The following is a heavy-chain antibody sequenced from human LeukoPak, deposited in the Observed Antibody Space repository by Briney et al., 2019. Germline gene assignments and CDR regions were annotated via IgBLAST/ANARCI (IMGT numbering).Heavy chain of an antibody. J-gene: IGHJ5*02. CDR3: ARMDIPGNWFDP. CDR2: ISAYNGNT. D-gene: IGHD2-2*03. CDR1: GYTFTSYG. Sequence: ASVKVSCKASGYTFTSYGISWVRQAPGQGLEWMGWISAYNGNTNYAQKLQGRVTMTTGTSTSTAYMELRSLRSDDTAVYYCARMDIPGNWFDPWGQGTLVTVSS. V-gene: IGHV1-18*01.